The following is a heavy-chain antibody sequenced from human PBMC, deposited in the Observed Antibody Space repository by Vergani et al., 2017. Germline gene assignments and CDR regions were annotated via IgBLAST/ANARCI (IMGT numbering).Heavy chain of an antibody. CDR3: AKGKGDTAMVRNAFDI. Sequence: VQLLESGGDLVQPGGSLRLSCAASGFTFSSYGMHWVRQAPGKGLEWVAVISYDGSNKYYADSVKGRFTISRDNSKNTLYLQMNSLRAEDTAVYYCAKGKGDTAMVRNAFDIWGQGTMVTVSS. V-gene: IGHV3-30*18. CDR2: ISYDGSNK. CDR1: GFTFSSYG. D-gene: IGHD5-18*01. J-gene: IGHJ3*02.